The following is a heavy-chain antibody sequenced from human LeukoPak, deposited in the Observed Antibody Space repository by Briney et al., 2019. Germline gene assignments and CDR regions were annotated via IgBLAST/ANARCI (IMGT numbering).Heavy chain of an antibody. D-gene: IGHD3-16*01. Sequence: PGGSLRLSCAASGFTFSNYWMAWVRQAPGKGLEWVANLNEDGSEKHYVDSVKGRFTISRDNAKNSLYLQMSNLRAEDTAVYFCARGGGLDVWGQGATVTVSS. CDR1: GFTFSNYW. J-gene: IGHJ6*02. CDR3: ARGGGLDV. V-gene: IGHV3-7*03. CDR2: LNEDGSEK.